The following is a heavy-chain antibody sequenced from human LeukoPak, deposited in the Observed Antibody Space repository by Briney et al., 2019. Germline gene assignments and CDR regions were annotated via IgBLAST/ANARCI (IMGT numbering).Heavy chain of an antibody. CDR1: GFTFSNYA. CDR3: AKKWGVGATTLDYFDY. V-gene: IGHV3-23*01. CDR2: ISGSAGST. Sequence: GGSLRLSCAASGFTFSNYAMSWVRQAPGKGLEWVSGISGSAGSTYYADSVKGRFTIFRDNSKNTLYLQMNSLTDDDTAVYYCAKKWGVGATTLDYFDYWGQGTLVTVSS. D-gene: IGHD1-26*01. J-gene: IGHJ4*02.